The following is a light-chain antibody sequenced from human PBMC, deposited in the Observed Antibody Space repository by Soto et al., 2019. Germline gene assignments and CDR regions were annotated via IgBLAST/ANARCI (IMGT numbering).Light chain of an antibody. CDR1: QTVYNN. CDR2: DAS. J-gene: IGKJ4*01. Sequence: EIVMTQSPAPLSVSPGEGATLSCKASQTVYNNLAWYQQRPGQPPRLLIYDASTRATGISTRLSGSGYGTEFTLTISSLQSEDFAVYFCQQCKNWPLTFGGGTKVEIK. V-gene: IGKV3-15*01. CDR3: QQCKNWPLT.